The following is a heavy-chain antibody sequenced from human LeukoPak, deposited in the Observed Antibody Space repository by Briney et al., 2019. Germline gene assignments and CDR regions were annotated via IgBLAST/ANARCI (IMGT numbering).Heavy chain of an antibody. CDR1: GGSISSGGYY. Sequence: SETLSLTCTVSGGSISSGGYYWSWIRQPPGKGLEWIGYIYYSGSTNYNPSLKGRVTISVDTSKNQFSLKLSSVTAADTAVYYCAREPNNWNYPLGGWFDPWGQGTLVTVSS. V-gene: IGHV4-61*08. D-gene: IGHD1-7*01. CDR3: AREPNNWNYPLGGWFDP. CDR2: IYYSGST. J-gene: IGHJ5*02.